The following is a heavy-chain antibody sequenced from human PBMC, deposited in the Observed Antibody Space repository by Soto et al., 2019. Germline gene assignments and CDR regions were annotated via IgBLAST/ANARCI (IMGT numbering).Heavy chain of an antibody. D-gene: IGHD3-10*01. V-gene: IGHV1-69*01. CDR2: IIPIFGTP. CDR3: ARDRDDYGSGNYYNRIDF. Sequence: QVQLVQSGAEVKKPGSSVKVSCKASGGIFSTYAISWLRQAPGQGLEWMGGIIPIFGTPNYAQRFQGRVTITADESTRTDYLELSRLRSEDTAVYYCARDRDDYGSGNYYNRIDFWGKGTLVTVSS. J-gene: IGHJ4*02. CDR1: GGIFSTYA.